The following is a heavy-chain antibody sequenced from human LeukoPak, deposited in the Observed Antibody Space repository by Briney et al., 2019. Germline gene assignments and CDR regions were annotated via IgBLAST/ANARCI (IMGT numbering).Heavy chain of an antibody. Sequence: PGRSLRLSCAVSGFTYSIYAMSWVRQAPGKGLEGVSTISGSGDTYYVDSVKGRFTISRDNSKNTLYLQMNSLRAEDTAVYYCAKEGGYNYGYLDYWGQGTLVTVSS. CDR3: AKEGGYNYGYLDY. CDR1: GFTYSIYA. CDR2: ISGSGDT. V-gene: IGHV3-23*01. D-gene: IGHD5-18*01. J-gene: IGHJ4*02.